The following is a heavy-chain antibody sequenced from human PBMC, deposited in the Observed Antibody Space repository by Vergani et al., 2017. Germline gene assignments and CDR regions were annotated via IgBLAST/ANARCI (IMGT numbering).Heavy chain of an antibody. CDR2: ISYDGSNK. CDR3: ACSSHSGYDLVYFDY. CDR1: GFTFSSYA. V-gene: IGHV3-30-3*01. J-gene: IGHJ4*02. Sequence: QVQLVESGGGVVQPGRSLRLSCAASGFTFSSYAMHWVRQAPGEGLEWVAVISYDGSNKYYADSVKGRFTISRDNAKNSLYLQMNSLRAEDTAVYYCACSSHSGYDLVYFDYWGQGTLVTVSS. D-gene: IGHD5-12*01.